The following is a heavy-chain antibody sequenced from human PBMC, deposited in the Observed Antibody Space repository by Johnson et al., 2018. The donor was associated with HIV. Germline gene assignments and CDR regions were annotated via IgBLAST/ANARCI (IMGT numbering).Heavy chain of an antibody. CDR2: IRHDGSNK. V-gene: IGHV3-30*02. Sequence: QMQLVESGGGVVQPGGSLRLSCAASGFTFSTYGMHWVRQAPGKGLGGVAFIRHDGSNKYYTDSVKGRFTISRDNSKNTLFLHMNSLRAEDTAVYHCAKDLYSSSWTNDAFEIWGQGTMVTVSS. J-gene: IGHJ3*02. CDR3: AKDLYSSSWTNDAFEI. D-gene: IGHD6-13*01. CDR1: GFTFSTYG.